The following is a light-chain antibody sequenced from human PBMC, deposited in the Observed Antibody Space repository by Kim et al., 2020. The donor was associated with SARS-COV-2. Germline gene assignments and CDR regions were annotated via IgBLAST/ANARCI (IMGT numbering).Light chain of an antibody. V-gene: IGKV4-1*01. CDR3: QQYYSTPLT. Sequence: ATINCKSSQSVLYSSKNKNYLAWYQQKPGQPPKLLIYRASTRESGVPYRFSGSESGTDFTLSISSLQAEDVAVYYCQQYYSTPLTFGGGTKVDIK. J-gene: IGKJ4*01. CDR1: QSVLYSSKNKNY. CDR2: RAS.